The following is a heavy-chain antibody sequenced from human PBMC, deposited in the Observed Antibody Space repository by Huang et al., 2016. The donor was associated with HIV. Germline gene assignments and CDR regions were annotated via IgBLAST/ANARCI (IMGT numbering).Heavy chain of an antibody. D-gene: IGHD6-6*01. Sequence: VQLVQSGAEVKKPGESLKISCKGSGYSFSSYWIAWVRQMPGKGLEWMWIIFPDDSDTTYSPSFEGQVTISADKSIGTAYLQWSSRKASDTAMYYCARRFSSSSGYFDYWGQGSLVTVSS. CDR1: GYSFSSYW. J-gene: IGHJ4*02. V-gene: IGHV5-51*01. CDR3: ARRFSSSSGYFDY. CDR2: IFPDDSDT.